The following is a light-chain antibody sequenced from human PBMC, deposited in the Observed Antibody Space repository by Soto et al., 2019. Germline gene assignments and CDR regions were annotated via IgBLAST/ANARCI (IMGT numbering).Light chain of an antibody. CDR2: AAS. CDR1: QSISSY. Sequence: DIQMTQSPSSLSASVRDRVTLTCPASQSISSYLNWYQQKPGKAPKLLIYAASSLQSGVPSRFSGSGSGTDFTLTISSLQPEDFATYYCQQSYSTPLTFGGGTKVDIK. J-gene: IGKJ4*01. CDR3: QQSYSTPLT. V-gene: IGKV1-39*01.